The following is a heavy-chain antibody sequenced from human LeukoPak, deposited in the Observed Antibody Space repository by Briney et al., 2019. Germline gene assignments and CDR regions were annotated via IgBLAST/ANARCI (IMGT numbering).Heavy chain of an antibody. J-gene: IGHJ4*02. CDR1: GFTFSDYY. D-gene: IGHD6-19*01. CDR3: TMGTGYTSGWYLGYFDY. Sequence: GGSLRLSCAASGFTFSDYYMSWIRQAPGKGLEWVGRLKSKTDGGTTDYAAPVKGRFTISRDDSKNTLFLQMDSLKIEDTAVYLCTMGTGYTSGWYLGYFDYWGQGTLVTVSS. V-gene: IGHV3-15*01. CDR2: LKSKTDGGTT.